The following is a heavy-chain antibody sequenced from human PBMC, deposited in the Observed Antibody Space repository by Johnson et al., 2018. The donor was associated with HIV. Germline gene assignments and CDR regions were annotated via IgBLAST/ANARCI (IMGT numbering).Heavy chain of an antibody. V-gene: IGHV3-9*01. D-gene: IGHD6-13*01. J-gene: IGHJ3*02. Sequence: VQLVESGGGLVQPGRSLRLSCAASGFTFDDYAMHWVRQAPGKGLEWVSGISWNSGSIGYADSVKGRFTISRDNSKNTLYLQMNSLRGEDTAVYYCARDERRIAAAGTRGDSFDIWGQGTMVTVSS. CDR2: ISWNSGSI. CDR3: ARDERRIAAAGTRGDSFDI. CDR1: GFTFDDYA.